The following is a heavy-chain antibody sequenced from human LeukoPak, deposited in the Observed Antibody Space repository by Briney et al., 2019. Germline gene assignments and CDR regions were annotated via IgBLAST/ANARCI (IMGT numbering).Heavy chain of an antibody. J-gene: IGHJ4*02. Sequence: SETLSLTCTVSGGSISSYYWSWIRQPPGKGLEWIGYIYYSGSTNYNPSLNSLATISVDTSKNQYSLKLGSVTAADTAVYYCARGKRYCSGGSCRYPTYYFDYWGQGNLVTVSS. CDR1: GGSISSYY. CDR3: ARGKRYCSGGSCRYPTYYFDY. V-gene: IGHV4-59*01. D-gene: IGHD2-15*01. CDR2: IYYSGST.